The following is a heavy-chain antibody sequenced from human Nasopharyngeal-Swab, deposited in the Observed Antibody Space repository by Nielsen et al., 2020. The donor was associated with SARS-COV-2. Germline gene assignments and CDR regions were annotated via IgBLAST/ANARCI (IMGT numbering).Heavy chain of an antibody. D-gene: IGHD3-3*01. Sequence: GGSLRLSCAASGFTFSSYSMNWVRQAPGKGLEWVSYISSSSTIYYADSVKGRFTISRDNAKNSLYLQMNSLRAEDTAVYYCAREVLRFLEWLLPSDAFDTWGQGTMVTVSS. CDR3: AREVLRFLEWLLPSDAFDT. CDR2: ISSSSTI. V-gene: IGHV3-48*01. CDR1: GFTFSSYS. J-gene: IGHJ3*02.